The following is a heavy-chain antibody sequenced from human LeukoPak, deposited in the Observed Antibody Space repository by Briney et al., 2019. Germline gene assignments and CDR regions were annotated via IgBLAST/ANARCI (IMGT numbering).Heavy chain of an antibody. CDR1: GFTFSSYW. CDR2: INSDGSST. Sequence: GGSLGLSCAASGFTFSSYWMHWVRQAPGKGLVWVSRINSDGSSTSYADSVKGRFTISRDNAKNTLYLQMNSLRAEDTAVYYCARDYLNKWELLMWMDVWGQGTTVTVSS. V-gene: IGHV3-74*01. J-gene: IGHJ6*02. D-gene: IGHD1-26*01. CDR3: ARDYLNKWELLMWMDV.